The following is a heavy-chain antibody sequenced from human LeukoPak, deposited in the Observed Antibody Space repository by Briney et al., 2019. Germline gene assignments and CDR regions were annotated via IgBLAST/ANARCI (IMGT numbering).Heavy chain of an antibody. CDR3: ARSPYTVFDY. J-gene: IGHJ4*02. CDR1: GFTFSSYE. D-gene: IGHD5-18*01. V-gene: IGHV3-48*03. CDR2: ISSSGSII. Sequence: PGGSLRLSCAASGFTFSSYEMNWVRQAPGKGLEWVSYISSSGSIIHYADSVKGRFTISRDNAKNSLYLQMNSLRAEDTAVYYCARSPYTVFDYWGQGTLVTVSS.